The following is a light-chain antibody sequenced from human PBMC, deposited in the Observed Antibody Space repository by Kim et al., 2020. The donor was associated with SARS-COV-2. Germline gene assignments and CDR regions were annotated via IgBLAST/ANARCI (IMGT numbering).Light chain of an antibody. CDR1: SSEIGAFNY. V-gene: IGLV2-14*03. CDR3: SSYTTANTRV. Sequence: GQSITSSCTGTSSEIGAFNYVSWFQQHPGKAPKLMIYDVSERPSGISKRFSGSTSGNTASLTISGLQAEDEADYYCSSYTTANTRVFGTGTKVTVL. J-gene: IGLJ1*01. CDR2: DVS.